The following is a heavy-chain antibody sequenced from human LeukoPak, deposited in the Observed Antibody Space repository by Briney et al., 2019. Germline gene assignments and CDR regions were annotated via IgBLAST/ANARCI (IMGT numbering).Heavy chain of an antibody. Sequence: GASVKVSCKASGYTFTSYYMHWVRQAPGQGLKWMGIINPSGGSTSYAQKFQGRVTMTRDTSTSTVYMELSSLRSEDTAVYYCARGGGVAIFGVVIRNSYYFDYWGQGTLVTVSS. CDR3: ARGGGVAIFGVVIRNSYYFDY. CDR2: INPSGGST. J-gene: IGHJ4*02. CDR1: GYTFTSYY. D-gene: IGHD3-3*01. V-gene: IGHV1-46*01.